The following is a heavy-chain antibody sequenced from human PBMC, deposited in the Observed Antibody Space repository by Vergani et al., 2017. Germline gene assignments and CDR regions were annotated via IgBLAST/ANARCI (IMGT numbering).Heavy chain of an antibody. J-gene: IGHJ4*02. D-gene: IGHD1-26*01. Sequence: QVQLVQSGAEVKKPGASVKVSCKASGYTFTSYGISWVRPAPGQGLEWMGWISAYNGNTNYAQTLQGRVTMTTDTSTSTAYMERRSLRSDDTAVYYCARDRRVGSDYGRMGFDYWGQGTLVTVSS. CDR2: ISAYNGNT. CDR1: GYTFTSYG. CDR3: ARDRRVGSDYGRMGFDY. V-gene: IGHV1-18*01.